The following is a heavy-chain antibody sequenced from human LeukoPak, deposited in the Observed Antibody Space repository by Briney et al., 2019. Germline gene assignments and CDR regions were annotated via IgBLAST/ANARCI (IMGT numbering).Heavy chain of an antibody. CDR1: GGSISSYY. CDR2: IYYSGST. V-gene: IGHV4-59*01. Sequence: SETLSLTCTVSGGSISSYYWSWIRQPPGKGLEWIGYIYYSGSTNYNPSLKSRVTISVDTSKNQFSLKLSSVTAADTAAYYCARAKRYSSSWMDYWGQGTLVTVSS. CDR3: ARAKRYSSSWMDY. D-gene: IGHD6-13*01. J-gene: IGHJ4*02.